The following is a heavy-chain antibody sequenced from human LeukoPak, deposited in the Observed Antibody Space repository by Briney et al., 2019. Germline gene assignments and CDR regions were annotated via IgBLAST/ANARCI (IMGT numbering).Heavy chain of an antibody. V-gene: IGHV1-46*01. D-gene: IGHD3-10*01. J-gene: IGHJ4*02. CDR2: INPTGGST. Sequence: ASVKVSCKASGYTFTSYYMHWVRQAPGQGLEWMGLINPTGGSTGYAQKFQGRVTMTRDMSTSTDYMELSSLRSEDTAIYYCARGGLLWFGEWVNWGQGTLVTVSS. CDR3: ARGGLLWFGEWVN. CDR1: GYTFTSYY.